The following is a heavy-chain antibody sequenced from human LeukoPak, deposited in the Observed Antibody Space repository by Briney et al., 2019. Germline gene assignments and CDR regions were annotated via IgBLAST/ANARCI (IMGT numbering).Heavy chain of an antibody. CDR3: ARALNPLPGTYYFDS. CDR1: GASINSHY. V-gene: IGHV4-4*07. J-gene: IGHJ4*02. CDR2: IYISGST. Sequence: SETLSLTCSVSGASINSHYWTWIRQPAGKGLEWIGRIYISGSTNYSPSLKSRVTMSVDTSKNQFSLNLISVTAADTAVYYCARALNPLPGTYYFDSWGQGTLVTVSS. D-gene: IGHD2-15*01.